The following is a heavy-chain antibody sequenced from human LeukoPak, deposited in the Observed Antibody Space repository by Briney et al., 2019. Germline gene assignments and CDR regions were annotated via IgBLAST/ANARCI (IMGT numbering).Heavy chain of an antibody. Sequence: GGSLRLSCAASGFTFTTYAMSWVRQAPGKGLEWVSGISGSGGSTYYADSVKGRFTISRDNSKNTLYLQMNSLRAEDTAAYYCAKDKGIAAAPLDYMDVWGKGTTVTVSS. CDR2: ISGSGGST. V-gene: IGHV3-23*01. J-gene: IGHJ6*03. D-gene: IGHD6-13*01. CDR1: GFTFTTYA. CDR3: AKDKGIAAAPLDYMDV.